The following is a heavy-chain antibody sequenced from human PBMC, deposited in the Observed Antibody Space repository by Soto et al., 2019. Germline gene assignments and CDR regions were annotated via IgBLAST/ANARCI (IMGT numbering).Heavy chain of an antibody. Sequence: ASVKVSCKASGYTFTGYYMQWVRQAPGQGLEWMGWINPNSGGTNYAQKFQGWVTMTRDTSISTAYMELSRLRSDDTAVYYCARARIAAALKSPKYYFDYWGQGTLVTVS. CDR1: GYTFTGYY. V-gene: IGHV1-2*04. CDR3: ARARIAAALKSPKYYFDY. CDR2: INPNSGGT. J-gene: IGHJ4*02. D-gene: IGHD6-13*01.